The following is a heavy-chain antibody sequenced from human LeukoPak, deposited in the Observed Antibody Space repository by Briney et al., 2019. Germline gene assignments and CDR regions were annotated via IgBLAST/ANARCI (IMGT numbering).Heavy chain of an antibody. Sequence: PGGSLRLSCAASGFTFSSYSMNWVRQAPGKGLEWVSSISSSSSYKYYADSVKGRFTISRDNAKNSLYLQMNSLRAEDTAVYYCARDRGSGYYHFDYWGQGTLVTVSS. V-gene: IGHV3-21*01. CDR1: GFTFSSYS. J-gene: IGHJ4*02. D-gene: IGHD3-22*01. CDR3: ARDRGSGYYHFDY. CDR2: ISSSSSYK.